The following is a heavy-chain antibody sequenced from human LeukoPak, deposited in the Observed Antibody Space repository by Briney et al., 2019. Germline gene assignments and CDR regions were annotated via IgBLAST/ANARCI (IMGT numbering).Heavy chain of an antibody. CDR1: GFTFSSYS. D-gene: IGHD5-12*01. CDR2: IRYDGSNK. CDR3: AKDGSGRYSGYDLGY. J-gene: IGHJ4*02. Sequence: GGSLRLSCAASGFTFSSYSMHWVRQAPGKGLEWVAFIRYDGSNKYYADSVKGRFTISRDNSKNTLCLQMNSLRAEDTAVYYCAKDGSGRYSGYDLGYWGQGTLVTVSS. V-gene: IGHV3-30*02.